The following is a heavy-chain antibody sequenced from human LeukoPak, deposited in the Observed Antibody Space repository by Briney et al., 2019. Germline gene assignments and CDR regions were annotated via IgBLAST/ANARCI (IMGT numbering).Heavy chain of an antibody. D-gene: IGHD2-21*02. CDR2: ISAYSGNT. Sequence: ASVKVSCKASGYTFTSYGISWVRQAPGQGPEWMAWISAYSGNTKYAQKIQGRVTMTTDTSTSTAYMELRSLRSDDTAVYYCARDAVSTVTAGGIDYWGQGTLVTVSS. CDR3: ARDAVSTVTAGGIDY. J-gene: IGHJ4*02. CDR1: GYTFTSYG. V-gene: IGHV1-18*01.